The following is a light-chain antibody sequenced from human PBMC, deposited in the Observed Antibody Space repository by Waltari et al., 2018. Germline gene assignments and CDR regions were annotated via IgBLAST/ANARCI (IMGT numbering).Light chain of an antibody. CDR1: GSNIGSNY. J-gene: IGLJ3*02. V-gene: IGLV1-51*02. CDR2: ENN. CDR3: GAWDSRLSVGV. Sequence: QSALTQPPSVSAAPGQKVTISCSGSGSNIGSNYVSWYQLLPGAAPKLLIYENNKRPSGVPDRFSGSKSVTSATLGITGLQPGDEADDYCGAWDSRLSVGVFGGGTKLTVL.